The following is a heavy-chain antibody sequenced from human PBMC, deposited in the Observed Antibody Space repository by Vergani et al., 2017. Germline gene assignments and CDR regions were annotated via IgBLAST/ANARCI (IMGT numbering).Heavy chain of an antibody. CDR1: GFTFSSHW. CDR2: ISGDGDMT. D-gene: IGHD4-17*01. CDR3: ITGTTEPY. J-gene: IGHJ4*02. V-gene: IGHV3-74*03. Sequence: EVQLVESGGDLVRPGGSLRLSCAASGFTFSSHWMHWVRQPPGKGLVWVSRISGDGDMTKYADSVQGRFTISRDNTKNTLFLQMKSLRADDTAVYYCITGTTEPYWGQGTLVTVSS.